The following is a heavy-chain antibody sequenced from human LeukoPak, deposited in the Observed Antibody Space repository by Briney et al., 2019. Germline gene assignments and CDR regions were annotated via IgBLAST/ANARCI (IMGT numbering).Heavy chain of an antibody. Sequence: ASVKVSCKASGYTFTSYGISWVRQAPGQGLEWMGWISAYNGNTNYAQKLQGRVTMTTDTSTSTAYMELRSLRSDDTAVYYCARDSRRRYSYGFRDYYGMDVWGQGTTVTVSS. CDR1: GYTFTSYG. D-gene: IGHD5-18*01. J-gene: IGHJ6*02. CDR3: ARDSRRRYSYGFRDYYGMDV. CDR2: ISAYNGNT. V-gene: IGHV1-18*01.